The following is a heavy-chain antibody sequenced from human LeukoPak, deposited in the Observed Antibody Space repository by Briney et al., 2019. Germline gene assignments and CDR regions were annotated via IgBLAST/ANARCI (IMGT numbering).Heavy chain of an antibody. CDR1: GFTFSSYA. J-gene: IGHJ3*02. CDR2: ISGSGGST. V-gene: IGHV3-23*01. Sequence: GGSLRLSCAASGFTFSSYAMSWVRQAPGKGLEWVSAISGSGGSTYHADSVKGRFTISRDNSKNTLYLQMNSLRAEDTAVYYCAKDQGYCSSTSCYGDAFDIWGQGTMVTVSS. D-gene: IGHD2-2*01. CDR3: AKDQGYCSSTSCYGDAFDI.